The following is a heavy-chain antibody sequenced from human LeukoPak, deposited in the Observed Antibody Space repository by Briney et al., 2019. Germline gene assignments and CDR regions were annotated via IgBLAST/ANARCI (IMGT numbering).Heavy chain of an antibody. Sequence: ASVRVPCKVSGYSVTELSMQWVRQAPGKGLECLGGFDPEEAKMVYAQKFQGRVTMTEDTSTDTAYMELRGLTSEDTAVYYCATRSGDFWSGYVDWGQGTLVAVSS. CDR1: GYSVTELS. CDR2: FDPEEAKM. D-gene: IGHD3-3*01. CDR3: ATRSGDFWSGYVD. V-gene: IGHV1-24*01. J-gene: IGHJ4*02.